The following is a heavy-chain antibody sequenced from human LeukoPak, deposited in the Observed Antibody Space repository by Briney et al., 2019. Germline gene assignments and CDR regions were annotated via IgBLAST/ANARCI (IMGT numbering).Heavy chain of an antibody. V-gene: IGHV4-4*02. CDR3: ARKVPAVHQTGCWFDP. CDR1: GGSITTDNW. D-gene: IGHD2-2*01. J-gene: IGHJ5*02. CDR2: IYHSGSI. Sequence: PSGTLSLTCAVSGGSITTDNWWGWVRQPPGKGLEWIGEIYHSGSINYNPSLKSRITMSVDKSKNQFSLKLSSVTAADTAVYYCARKVPAVHQTGCWFDPWGQGTLVTVSS.